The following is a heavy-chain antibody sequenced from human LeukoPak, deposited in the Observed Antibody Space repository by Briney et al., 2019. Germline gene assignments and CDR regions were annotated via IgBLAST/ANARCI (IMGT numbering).Heavy chain of an antibody. Sequence: PGGSLRLSCAASGFTFSSYEMNWVRQAPGKGLEWVSYISSSGSTIYYADSVKGRFTISRDNAKNSLYLQMNSLRAEDTAVYYCARGVPHSSSWLREFDYWGQGTLVTVSS. CDR2: ISSSGSTI. CDR1: GFTFSSYE. D-gene: IGHD6-13*01. V-gene: IGHV3-48*03. CDR3: ARGVPHSSSWLREFDY. J-gene: IGHJ4*02.